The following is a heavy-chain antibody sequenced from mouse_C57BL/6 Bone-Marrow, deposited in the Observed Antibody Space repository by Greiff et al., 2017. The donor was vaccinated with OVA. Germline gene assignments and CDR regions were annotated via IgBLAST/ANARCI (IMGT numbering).Heavy chain of an antibody. CDR1: GYSITSGYY. CDR2: ISYDGSN. D-gene: IGHD2-3*01. Sequence: VKLQESGPGLVKPSQSLSLTCSVTGYSITSGYYWNWIRQFPGNKLEWMGYISYDGSNNYNPSLKNRISITRDTSKNQFFLKLNSVTTEDTATYYCAREGLYDGYYVRFAYWGQGTLVTVSA. J-gene: IGHJ3*01. V-gene: IGHV3-6*01. CDR3: AREGLYDGYYVRFAY.